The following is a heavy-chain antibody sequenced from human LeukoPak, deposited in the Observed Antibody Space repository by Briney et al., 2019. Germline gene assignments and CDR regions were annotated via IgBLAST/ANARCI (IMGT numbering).Heavy chain of an antibody. CDR2: INQHGGDK. CDR1: GFTFSTYW. Sequence: PGGSLRLSCAASGFTFSTYWMSWVRQVPGKGLEWVANINQHGGDKNYLDSVKGRFTISRDNAQNSLYLQMNSLRAEDTAVYYCASVPLRGDAFDIWGQGTMVTVSS. J-gene: IGHJ3*02. V-gene: IGHV3-7*01. D-gene: IGHD3-16*01. CDR3: ASVPLRGDAFDI.